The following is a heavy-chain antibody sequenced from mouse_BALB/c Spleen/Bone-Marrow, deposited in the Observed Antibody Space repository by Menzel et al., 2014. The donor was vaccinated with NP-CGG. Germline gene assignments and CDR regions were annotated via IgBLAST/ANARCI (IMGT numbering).Heavy chain of an antibody. J-gene: IGHJ3*01. V-gene: IGHV1-69*01. Sequence: QVQLQQSGAELVMPGASVKMSCKASGYTFTDYWMHWVKQRPGQGLEWIGAIDTSDSYTSYNQKFKGKATLTVDESSSTAYMQLSSLTSEDSAVYYCARSDYRYDPFAYWGQGTLVTVS. CDR3: ARSDYRYDPFAY. D-gene: IGHD2-14*01. CDR1: GYTFTDYW. CDR2: IDTSDSYT.